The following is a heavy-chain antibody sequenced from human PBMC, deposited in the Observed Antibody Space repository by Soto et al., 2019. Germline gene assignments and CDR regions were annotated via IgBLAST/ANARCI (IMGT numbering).Heavy chain of an antibody. Sequence: SETLSLACTVSGGSVSSGSYYWSWIRQPPGKGLEWIGYIYYSGSTNYNPSLKSRVTISVDTSKNQFSLKLSSVTAADTAVYYCAATYYDILTGYYRFDPWGQGTLVTVSS. CDR2: IYYSGST. V-gene: IGHV4-61*01. J-gene: IGHJ5*02. CDR3: AATYYDILTGYYRFDP. CDR1: GGSVSSGSYY. D-gene: IGHD3-9*01.